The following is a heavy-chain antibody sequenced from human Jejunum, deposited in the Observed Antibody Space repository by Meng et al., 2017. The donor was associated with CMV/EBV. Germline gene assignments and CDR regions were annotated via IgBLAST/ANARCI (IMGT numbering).Heavy chain of an antibody. Sequence: SSGDYYWSWIRQLPGKGLEWIGYVYYSGGTSYNPSLKSRITMSIDTSMDTFSLEVSSVTAADTAIYYCARGNLAESTSSPDYFDYWGQGTQGTVSS. CDR1: SSGDYY. CDR3: ARGNLAESTSSPDYFDY. J-gene: IGHJ4*02. CDR2: VYYSGGT. D-gene: IGHD6-6*01. V-gene: IGHV4-31*02.